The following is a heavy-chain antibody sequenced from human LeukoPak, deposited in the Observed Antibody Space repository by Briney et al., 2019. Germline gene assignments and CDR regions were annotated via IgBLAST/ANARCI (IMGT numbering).Heavy chain of an antibody. CDR1: GFTFSSYG. CDR3: AKEDYYDSSGYYFDY. CDR2: IRYDGSNK. V-gene: IGHV3-30*02. Sequence: PGGSLRLSCAASGFTFSSYGMHWVRQAPGKGLEWVAFIRYDGSNKYYADSVKGRLTISRDNSKNTLYLQMNSLRAEDTAVYYCAKEDYYDSSGYYFDYWGQGTLVTVSS. D-gene: IGHD3-22*01. J-gene: IGHJ4*02.